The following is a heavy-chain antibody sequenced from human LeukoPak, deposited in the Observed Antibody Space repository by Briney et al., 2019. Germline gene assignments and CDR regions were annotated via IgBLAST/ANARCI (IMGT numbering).Heavy chain of an antibody. CDR2: IYSSGST. CDR3: ARGDYYYDTSGYLGY. CDR1: GNSISRGDKY. Sequence: PSETLSLTCTVSGNSISRGDKYWSWIRQPAGRGLEWVGRIYSSGSTNDNPSLKSRVTISGDTSKNQFSLRLSSVTAAATAVYYCARGDYYYDTSGYLGYWGQGTLVTLSS. D-gene: IGHD3-22*01. V-gene: IGHV4-61*02. J-gene: IGHJ4*02.